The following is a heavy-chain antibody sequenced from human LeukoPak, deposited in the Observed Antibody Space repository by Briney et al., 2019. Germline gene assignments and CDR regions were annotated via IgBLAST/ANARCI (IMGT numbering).Heavy chain of an antibody. D-gene: IGHD3-10*01. V-gene: IGHV4-61*01. CDR2: IYYSGST. J-gene: IGHJ4*02. CDR1: GDSVSSGSYY. CDR3: ARLQYYYGSGSLDY. Sequence: PSETLSLTCIVSGDSVSSGSYYWSWLRQPPGKGLEWIGYIYYSGSTNYNPSLKSRVTISVATSKNQFSLKLSSVTAAATAVYYCARLQYYYGSGSLDYWGQGTLVTVSS.